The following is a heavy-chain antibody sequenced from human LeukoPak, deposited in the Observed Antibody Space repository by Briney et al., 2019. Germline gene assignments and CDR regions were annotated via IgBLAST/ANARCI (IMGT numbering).Heavy chain of an antibody. CDR3: ARGFDGNFDY. D-gene: IGHD3-9*01. J-gene: IGHJ4*02. Sequence: GGSLRLSCAASGFTFDVYGMSWVRQAAGKGLEWVSGINWNGANTDYADSVKGRFTISRDNAKNSLYLQMNSLRAEDTALYYCARGFDGNFDYWGQGTLVTVSP. CDR1: GFTFDVYG. V-gene: IGHV3-20*04. CDR2: INWNGANT.